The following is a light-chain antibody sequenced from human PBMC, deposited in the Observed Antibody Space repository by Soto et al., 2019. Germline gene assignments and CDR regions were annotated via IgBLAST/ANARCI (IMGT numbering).Light chain of an antibody. CDR3: QSYDATNQV. V-gene: IGLV6-57*01. CDR2: EDN. J-gene: IGLJ3*02. Sequence: FMLTQPHSVSESPGKTVIISCTRSSGSIASNYVQWYQQRPGSSPTTVIYEDNQRPSGVPDRFSGSIDSSSNSASLTISGLETEDEADYFCQSYDATNQVFGGGTKVTVL. CDR1: SGSIASNY.